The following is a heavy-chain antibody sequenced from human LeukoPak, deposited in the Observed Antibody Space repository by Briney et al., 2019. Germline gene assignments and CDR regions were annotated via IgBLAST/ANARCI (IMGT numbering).Heavy chain of an antibody. CDR2: IYHSGST. CDR1: GGSISSGGYS. Sequence: PSQTLSLTCAVSGGSISSGGYSWSWIRQPPGKGLEWIGYIYHSGSTYYNPSLKGRVTMSVDTSKNQFSLKLSSVTAADTAVYYCVRGRTYYDSRPPWYFDLWGRGTLVTVSS. V-gene: IGHV4-30-2*01. CDR3: VRGRTYYDSRPPWYFDL. J-gene: IGHJ2*01. D-gene: IGHD3-3*01.